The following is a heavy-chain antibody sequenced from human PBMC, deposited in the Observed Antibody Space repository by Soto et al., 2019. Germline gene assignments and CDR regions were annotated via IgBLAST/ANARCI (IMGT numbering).Heavy chain of an antibody. Sequence: GESLKISCQGFGYTFSTYWIGWVRQKPGQGLEWMGAIYPADSDTRYTPSFEGHVTFSADKSLSTAYLQWNSLRASDTARYYCARRRAWNDAFDFWXQGXLVXVS. CDR1: GYTFSTYW. CDR2: IYPADSDT. D-gene: IGHD1-1*01. V-gene: IGHV5-51*01. J-gene: IGHJ4*02. CDR3: ARRRAWNDAFDF.